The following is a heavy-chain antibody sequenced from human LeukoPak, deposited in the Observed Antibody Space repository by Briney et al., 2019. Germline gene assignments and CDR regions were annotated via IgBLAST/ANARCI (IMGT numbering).Heavy chain of an antibody. Sequence: GSLRLSCAASGFTFSSYSMNWVRQAPGKGLEWVSPIISTGSYIYYADSVKGRFTIFRDNAKKSLFLQINSLRAEDTAVYFCARDRITMIVENAFDIWGQGTMVIVSS. D-gene: IGHD3-22*01. V-gene: IGHV3-21*01. CDR2: IISTGSYI. CDR1: GFTFSSYS. J-gene: IGHJ3*02. CDR3: ARDRITMIVENAFDI.